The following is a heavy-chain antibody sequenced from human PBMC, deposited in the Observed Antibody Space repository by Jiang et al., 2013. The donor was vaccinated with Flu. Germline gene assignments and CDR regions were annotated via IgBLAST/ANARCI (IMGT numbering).Heavy chain of an antibody. V-gene: IGHV1-69*01. J-gene: IGHJ4*02. CDR3: ASQESIVVVTATPFDY. D-gene: IGHD2-21*02. CDR2: IIPIFGTA. Sequence: GQGLEWMGGIIPIFGTANYAQKFQGRVTITADESTSTAYMELSSLRSEDTAVYYCASQESIVVVTATPFDYWGQGTLVTVSS.